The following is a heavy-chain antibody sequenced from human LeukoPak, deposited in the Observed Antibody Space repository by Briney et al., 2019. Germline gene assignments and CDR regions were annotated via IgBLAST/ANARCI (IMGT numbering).Heavy chain of an antibody. CDR2: IRSKAYGGTT. CDR3: TRVSQQYYYGSGRATTYYFDY. V-gene: IGHV3-49*04. J-gene: IGHJ4*02. CDR1: GFTYGDYA. D-gene: IGHD3-10*01. Sequence: PGGSLRLPCTASGFTYGDYAMSWVRQAPGKGREWVGFIRSKAYGGTTEYAASVKGRFTISRDDSKSIAYLQMNSLKTEDTAVYYCTRVSQQYYYGSGRATTYYFDYWGEGTLVTVPS.